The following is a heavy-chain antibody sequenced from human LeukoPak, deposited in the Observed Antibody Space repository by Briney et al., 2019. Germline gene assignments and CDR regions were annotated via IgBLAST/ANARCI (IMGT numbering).Heavy chain of an antibody. V-gene: IGHV3-23*01. Sequence: GGSLRLSCAASGFTFGSYAMSRVRQAPGKGLEWVSAISGSGGSTYYADSVKGRFTISRDNSKNTLYLQMNSLRAEDTAVYHCAKMSIGGWFGEFPVFDYWGQGTLVTVSS. D-gene: IGHD3-10*01. J-gene: IGHJ4*02. CDR1: GFTFGSYA. CDR3: AKMSIGGWFGEFPVFDY. CDR2: ISGSGGST.